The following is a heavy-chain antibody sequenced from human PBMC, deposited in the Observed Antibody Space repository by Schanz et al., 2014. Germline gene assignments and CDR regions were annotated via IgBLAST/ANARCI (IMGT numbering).Heavy chain of an antibody. CDR2: ITDHGSST. D-gene: IGHD4-17*01. CDR3: VRDTDYHFDY. Sequence: VQLVESGGGVVQPGRSLRLSCAASGFSFSTYAMHWVRQAPGKGLEWVSRITDHGSSTTFADSVKGRFTISRDNAKNALYLQMNSLRAEDTAVYYCVRDTDYHFDYWGQGTLVTVSS. J-gene: IGHJ4*02. V-gene: IGHV3-74*01. CDR1: GFSFSTYA.